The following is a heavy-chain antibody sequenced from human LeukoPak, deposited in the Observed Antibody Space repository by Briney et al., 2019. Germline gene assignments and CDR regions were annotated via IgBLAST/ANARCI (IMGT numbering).Heavy chain of an antibody. CDR1: GFSFNSYG. V-gene: IGHV3-33*01. Sequence: GRSLRLSCAASGFSFNSYGMHWVRQAPGKGLEWVAVIWYDGSNKYYVDSVKGRFTISRDNSKNTLYLQMNSLRAEDTAVYYCAREAGDCSTTSCYYYYYGMDVWGQGTTVTVSS. CDR3: AREAGDCSTTSCYYYYYGMDV. CDR2: IWYDGSNK. D-gene: IGHD2-2*01. J-gene: IGHJ6*02.